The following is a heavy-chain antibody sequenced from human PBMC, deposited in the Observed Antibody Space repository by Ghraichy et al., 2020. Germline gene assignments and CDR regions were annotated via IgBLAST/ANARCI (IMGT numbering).Heavy chain of an antibody. V-gene: IGHV4-4*07. D-gene: IGHD6-13*01. Sequence: SETLSLTCTVSGASDSSYYWSWIRQPAKKGLEWIGRIYTSGNTNSNSSLKSRVTISVDTSKNQISLKLSSVTAADTAVYYCARDRGDTSSWYLHSGMNWFDPWGQGTLVTVSS. CDR3: ARDRGDTSSWYLHSGMNWFDP. J-gene: IGHJ5*02. CDR2: IYTSGNT. CDR1: GASDSSYY.